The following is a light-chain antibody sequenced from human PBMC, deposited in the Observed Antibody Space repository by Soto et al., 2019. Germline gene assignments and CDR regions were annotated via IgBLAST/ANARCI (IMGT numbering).Light chain of an antibody. J-gene: IGLJ2*01. CDR2: EVT. CDR3: GSYASATLI. Sequence: QSALTQPASVSGSPGQSITISCTGSNSDIGAYDYVSWYQQHPGKPPTLLIYEVTFRPSGVPNRFSGSKSGNTATLTISGLLTEDEADYHCGSYASATLIFGGGTKVTVL. CDR1: NSDIGAYDY. V-gene: IGLV2-14*01.